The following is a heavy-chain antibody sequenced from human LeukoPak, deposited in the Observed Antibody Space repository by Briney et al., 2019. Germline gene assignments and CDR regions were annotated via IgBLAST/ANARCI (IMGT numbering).Heavy chain of an antibody. D-gene: IGHD3-22*01. V-gene: IGHV1-2*02. CDR1: GYTFTGYY. J-gene: IGHJ6*03. CDR2: INPNSGGT. Sequence: GASVKVSCKASGYTFTGYYMHWVRQAPGQGLEWMGWINPNSGGTNYAQKFQGRVTMTRDTSISTAYMELSRLRSDDTAVYYCARDSYYYDSSGYQSYYYYYYYMDVWGKGTTVTASS. CDR3: ARDSYYYDSSGYQSYYYYYYYMDV.